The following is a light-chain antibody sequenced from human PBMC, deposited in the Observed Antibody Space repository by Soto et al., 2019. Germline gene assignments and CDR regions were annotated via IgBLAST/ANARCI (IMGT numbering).Light chain of an antibody. CDR3: QQYGTSLFT. J-gene: IGKJ3*01. CDR2: GAS. V-gene: IGKV3-20*01. CDR1: QSVSSNY. Sequence: EIVLTQSPGTLSLSPGERATLSCRASQSVSSNYLAWYQQKPGQAPRLLIYGASSRATGIPDRFSGSGSGTDFTLTISRLEPEGFAVYYCQQYGTSLFTFGPGTTVDIK.